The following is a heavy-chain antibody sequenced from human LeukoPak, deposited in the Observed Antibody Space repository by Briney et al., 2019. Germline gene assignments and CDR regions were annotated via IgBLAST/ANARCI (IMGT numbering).Heavy chain of an antibody. CDR2: IYYSGTT. J-gene: IGHJ4*02. Sequence: SETLSLTCAVSGGSISSHYWSWIRQPPRKGLGWIGYIYYSGTTNYSPSLKSRVTISVDTSKTQFSLKLSSVTAADTAVYYCARLVGGTGYFDHWGRGALVTVSS. CDR1: GGSISSHY. V-gene: IGHV4-59*11. D-gene: IGHD3-9*01. CDR3: ARLVGGTGYFDH.